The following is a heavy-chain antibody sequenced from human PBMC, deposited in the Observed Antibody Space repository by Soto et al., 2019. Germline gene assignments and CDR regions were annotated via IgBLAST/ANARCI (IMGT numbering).Heavy chain of an antibody. J-gene: IGHJ6*02. D-gene: IGHD6-6*01. CDR2: IYSGGST. CDR1: GFTVSSNY. Sequence: EVQLVESGGGLIQPGGSLRLSCAASGFTVSSNYMSWVRQAPGKGLEWVSVIYSGGSTYYADSVKGRFTISRDNSKNTLYLQMTSLRAEDTAVYYCARDVEYSSSSGLYYYYGMDVWGQGTTVTVSS. CDR3: ARDVEYSSSSGLYYYYGMDV. V-gene: IGHV3-53*01.